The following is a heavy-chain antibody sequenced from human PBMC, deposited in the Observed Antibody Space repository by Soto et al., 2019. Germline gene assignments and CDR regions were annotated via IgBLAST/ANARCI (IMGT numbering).Heavy chain of an antibody. Sequence: ASVKVSCKASGYTFSNFARHWVRQAPGQGLEWMGWINPFDGSRMFAQSFQGRVTMTRDTSTSTVYMEVSSLRSEDTAVYYCSRVDPGETSPFDHWGQGTLVTVSS. V-gene: IGHV1-46*03. J-gene: IGHJ4*02. CDR2: INPFDGSR. CDR3: SRVDPGETSPFDH. D-gene: IGHD3-10*01. CDR1: GYTFSNFA.